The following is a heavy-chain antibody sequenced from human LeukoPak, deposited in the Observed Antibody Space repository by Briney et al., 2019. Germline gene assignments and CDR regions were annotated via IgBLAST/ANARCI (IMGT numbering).Heavy chain of an antibody. CDR3: ATVVMTTVVNTHPLWAFDI. J-gene: IGHJ3*02. D-gene: IGHD4-17*01. Sequence: ASVKVSCKASGYTLTELSMHWVRQAPGKGLEWMGGFDPEDGETIYAQKFQGRVTMTEDTSTDTAYMELSSLRSEDTAVYYCATVVMTTVVNTHPLWAFDIWGQGTMVTVSS. V-gene: IGHV1-24*01. CDR2: FDPEDGET. CDR1: GYTLTELS.